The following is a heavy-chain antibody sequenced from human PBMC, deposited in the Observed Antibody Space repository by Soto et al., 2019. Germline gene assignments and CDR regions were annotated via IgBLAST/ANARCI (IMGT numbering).Heavy chain of an antibody. D-gene: IGHD3-22*01. V-gene: IGHV3-23*01. CDR3: AKVQYYYDSSDYYLEGYYYGMDV. CDR1: GFTFSGYA. Sequence: GGSLRLSCAASGFTFSGYAMSWVRQAPGKGLEWVSAISGSGTSTYYADSVKGRFSISRDNSKNTLYLQMNSLRAEDTAVYYCAKVQYYYDSSDYYLEGYYYGMDVWGQGTTVTVSS. J-gene: IGHJ6*02. CDR2: ISGSGTST.